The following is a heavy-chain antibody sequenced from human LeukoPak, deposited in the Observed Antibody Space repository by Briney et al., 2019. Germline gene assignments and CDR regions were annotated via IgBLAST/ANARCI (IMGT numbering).Heavy chain of an antibody. CDR1: DYSISSGYY. CDR2: IFQSGHT. CDR3: ARGFSSQYYYYMDV. D-gene: IGHD2-15*01. V-gene: IGHV4-38-2*02. J-gene: IGHJ6*03. Sequence: SETLSLTCTVSDYSISSGYYWGWIRQPPGKGLEWTGSIFQSGHTYYSPSLKSRVTISVDTSKNQFSLKLSSVTAADTAVYYCARGFSSQYYYYMDVWGKGTTVTVSS.